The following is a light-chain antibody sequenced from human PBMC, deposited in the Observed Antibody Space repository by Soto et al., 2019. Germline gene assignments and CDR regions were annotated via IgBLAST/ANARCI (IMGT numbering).Light chain of an antibody. CDR1: SSNIGAGYD. CDR2: GNT. CDR3: QSYDRSLSGWV. J-gene: IGLJ7*01. Sequence: QSVLTQPPSVSGAPGQRVTISCTGSSSNIGAGYDVHWYQQLPGTAPKLLIFGNTNRPSGVPDRFSGSKSGTSASLAITGLQPEDEADYYCQSYDRSLSGWVFGGGTQLTVL. V-gene: IGLV1-40*01.